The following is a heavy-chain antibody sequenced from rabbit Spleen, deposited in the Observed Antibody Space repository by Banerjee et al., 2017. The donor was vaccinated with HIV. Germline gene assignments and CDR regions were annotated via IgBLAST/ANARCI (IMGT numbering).Heavy chain of an antibody. CDR2: IYAGGRGTT. V-gene: IGHV1S40*01. CDR1: GIDFSSVYY. J-gene: IGHJ4*01. Sequence: QSLEESGGDLVKPGASLTLTCTASGIDFSSVYYMCWVRQAPGKGLEWLACIYAGGRGTTYYASWAKGRFTISKTSSTTVTLQMTSLTAADTATYFCARDDVGNTRVYFNLWGPGTLVTVS. D-gene: IGHD1-1*01. CDR3: ARDDVGNTRVYFNL.